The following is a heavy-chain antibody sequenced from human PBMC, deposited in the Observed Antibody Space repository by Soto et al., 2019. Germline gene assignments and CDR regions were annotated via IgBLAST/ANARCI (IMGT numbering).Heavy chain of an antibody. V-gene: IGHV3-23*01. CDR3: AKDKGYDFWSGRGPTPDY. J-gene: IGHJ4*02. CDR2: ISGSGGST. CDR1: GFTFSSYA. D-gene: IGHD3-3*01. Sequence: GGSLRLSCAASGFTFSSYAMSWVRQAPGKGLEWVSAISGSGGSTYYADSVKGRFTISRDNSKNTLYLQMNSLRAEDTAVYYCAKDKGYDFWSGRGPTPDYWGQGNLVTVSS.